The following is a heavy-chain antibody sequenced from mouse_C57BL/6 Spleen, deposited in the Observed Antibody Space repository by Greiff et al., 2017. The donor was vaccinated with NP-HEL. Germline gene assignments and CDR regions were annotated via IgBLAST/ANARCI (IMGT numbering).Heavy chain of an antibody. Sequence: QVQLQQPGAELVKPGASVKMSCKASGYTFTSYWITWVKQRPGQGLEWIGDIYPGSGSTNYNEKFKSKATLTVDTSSSTAYMQLSSLTSEDSAVYYCARLYGSSLYWYFDVWGTGTTVTVSS. D-gene: IGHD1-1*01. V-gene: IGHV1-55*01. J-gene: IGHJ1*03. CDR2: IYPGSGST. CDR1: GYTFTSYW. CDR3: ARLYGSSLYWYFDV.